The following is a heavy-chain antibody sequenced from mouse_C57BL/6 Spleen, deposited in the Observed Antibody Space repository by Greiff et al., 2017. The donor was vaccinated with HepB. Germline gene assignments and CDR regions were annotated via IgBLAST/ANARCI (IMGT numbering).Heavy chain of an antibody. CDR3: ASFYYDYDEGRPYAMDY. Sequence: DVQLQESGPGLVKPSQSLSLTCSVTGYSITSGYYWNWIRQFPGNKLEWMGYISYDGSNNYNPSLKNRISITRDTSKNQFFLKLNSVTTEDTATYYCASFYYDYDEGRPYAMDYWGQGTSVTVSS. J-gene: IGHJ4*01. D-gene: IGHD2-4*01. V-gene: IGHV3-6*01. CDR2: ISYDGSN. CDR1: GYSITSGYY.